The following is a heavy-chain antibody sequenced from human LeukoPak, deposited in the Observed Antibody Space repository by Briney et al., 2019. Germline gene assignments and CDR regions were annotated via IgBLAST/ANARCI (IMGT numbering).Heavy chain of an antibody. Sequence: ASVRVSCKASDYTFTNYGISWVRQAPGQGLEWMGWISAYNGNTNYAQNLQGRVTMTTDTSTTTAYMELKSLRSDDTAVYYCARAGTGAQYYYYYYYMDVWGKGTTVTVSS. CDR1: DYTFTNYG. D-gene: IGHD7-27*01. CDR2: ISAYNGNT. CDR3: ARAGTGAQYYYYYYYMDV. J-gene: IGHJ6*03. V-gene: IGHV1-18*01.